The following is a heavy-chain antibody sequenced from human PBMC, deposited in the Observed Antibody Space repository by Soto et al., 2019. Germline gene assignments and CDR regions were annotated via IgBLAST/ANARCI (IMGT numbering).Heavy chain of an antibody. CDR2: ISAYNGNT. Sequence: QVQLVQSGAEVKKPGASVKVSCKASGYTFTSYGISWVRQAPGQGLEWMGWISAYNGNTNYAQKLQGRVTMTTDTSTSTAYMELRSLRSDDTAVYYCAREGAGYCSGGSCSLYYYGMDVWGQGTTVTVSS. CDR3: AREGAGYCSGGSCSLYYYGMDV. V-gene: IGHV1-18*01. D-gene: IGHD2-15*01. J-gene: IGHJ6*02. CDR1: GYTFTSYG.